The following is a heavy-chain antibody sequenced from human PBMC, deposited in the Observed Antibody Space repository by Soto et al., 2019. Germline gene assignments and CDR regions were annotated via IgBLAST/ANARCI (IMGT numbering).Heavy chain of an antibody. V-gene: IGHV1-18*01. Sequence: ASVKVSCKASGYTFTSYGISWVRQAPGQGLEWMGWISAYNGNTNYAQKLQGRVTMTTDTSTSTAYMELRSLRSEDTAVYYCARVSAFYCSSTSCYERFYYYYMDVWGKGTTVTVSS. CDR2: ISAYNGNT. D-gene: IGHD2-2*01. CDR3: ARVSAFYCSSTSCYERFYYYYMDV. J-gene: IGHJ6*03. CDR1: GYTFTSYG.